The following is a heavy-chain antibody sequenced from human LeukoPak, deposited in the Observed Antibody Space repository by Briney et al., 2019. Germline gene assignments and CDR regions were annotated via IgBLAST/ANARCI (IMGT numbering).Heavy chain of an antibody. J-gene: IGHJ6*04. CDR2: INPNSGGT. D-gene: IGHD3-3*01. CDR1: GYTFTGYY. Sequence: ASVKVSCKASGYTFTGYYMHWVRQAPGQGLEWMGWINPNSGGTNYAQKFQGRVTMTRDTSISIAYMELSRLRSDDTAVYYCARDRGDSWYYDFWSGYPDVWGKGTTVTVSS. V-gene: IGHV1-2*02. CDR3: ARDRGDSWYYDFWSGYPDV.